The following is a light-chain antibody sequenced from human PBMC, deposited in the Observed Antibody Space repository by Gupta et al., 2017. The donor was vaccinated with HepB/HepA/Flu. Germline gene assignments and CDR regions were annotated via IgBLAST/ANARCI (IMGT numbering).Light chain of an antibody. Sequence: ETVMTHSPAPLSVSPGESATLSCRASQSVGSNFAWYLQKRGPPPRLLIFGPSTRATVIPARFSGSGSGAEFTLTISSLQSEDFAVYYCQQYNDWPITFGQGTRLEIK. CDR3: QQYNDWPIT. V-gene: IGKV3-15*01. CDR1: QSVGSN. CDR2: GPS. J-gene: IGKJ5*01.